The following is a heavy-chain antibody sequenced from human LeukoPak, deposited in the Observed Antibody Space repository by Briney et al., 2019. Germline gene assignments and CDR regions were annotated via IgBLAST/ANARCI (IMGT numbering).Heavy chain of an antibody. CDR1: GFTFDDYA. V-gene: IGHV3-9*01. CDR3: ARDRGGGHMDV. D-gene: IGHD2-15*01. CDR2: INWNSVSA. J-gene: IGHJ6*03. Sequence: GGSLRLSCVASGFTFDDYAMHWVRQAPGKGLEWVAGINWNSVSAVYADSLKGRLTISRDNAKNSLFLQMNSLKTEDTAFYYCARDRGGGHMDVWGKGTTVTISS.